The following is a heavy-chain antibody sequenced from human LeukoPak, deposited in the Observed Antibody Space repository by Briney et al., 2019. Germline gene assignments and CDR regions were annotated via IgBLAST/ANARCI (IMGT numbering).Heavy chain of an antibody. V-gene: IGHV4-34*01. D-gene: IGHD1-14*01. J-gene: IGHJ4*02. CDR2: INHSGST. CDR1: GGSFSGYY. CDR3: ARGPTPEY. Sequence: PSETLSLTCAVYGGSFSGYYWSWIRQPPGKGREWMGEINHSGSTNYNPSLKSRVTISVDTSKNQISLKLSSVPAADTAVYYCARGPTPEYWGQGTLVTVSS.